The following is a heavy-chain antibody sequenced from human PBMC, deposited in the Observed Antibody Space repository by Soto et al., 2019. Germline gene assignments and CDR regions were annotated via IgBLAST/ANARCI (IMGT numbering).Heavy chain of an antibody. Sequence: DVQLLESGGVLVQPGGSLRLSCAASGFTFSSYAMNWVRQAPGKVPELVSHIATTGATYYADSVKGRFTIYRDISKNTLFLQMNSLRAEDTEVYYCAKSLKTATSFDYWGQGTLVTVSS. CDR3: AKSLKTATSFDY. V-gene: IGHV3-23*01. CDR1: GFTFSSYA. J-gene: IGHJ4*02. CDR2: IATTGAT.